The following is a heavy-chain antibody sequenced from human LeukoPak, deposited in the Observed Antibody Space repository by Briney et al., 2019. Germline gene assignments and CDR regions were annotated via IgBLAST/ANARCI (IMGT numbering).Heavy chain of an antibody. Sequence: SETLSLTCTVSDGSISGYYWSWIRQPPGKALEWIGYIHYSGSTNYNPSLKSRVTISVDTSKNQFSLKLSSVTAADTAVYYCARHSSGWYYFDYWGQGTLVTVSS. CDR1: DGSISGYY. CDR3: ARHSSGWYYFDY. V-gene: IGHV4-59*08. D-gene: IGHD6-19*01. J-gene: IGHJ4*02. CDR2: IHYSGST.